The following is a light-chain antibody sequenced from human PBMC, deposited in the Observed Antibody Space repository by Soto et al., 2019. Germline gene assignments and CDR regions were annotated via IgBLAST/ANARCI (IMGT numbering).Light chain of an antibody. J-gene: IGKJ1*01. CDR1: QSVSSN. V-gene: IGKV3-15*01. CDR2: GAS. CDR3: QQYNNWPRT. Sequence: EIVMTQSPGTLSESPGERATLSCRASQSVSSNLAWYQQKPGQAPRLLIYGASTRATGIPARFSGSGSGTEFTLTISSLQSEDFAVYYCQQYNNWPRTFGQGTKVEIK.